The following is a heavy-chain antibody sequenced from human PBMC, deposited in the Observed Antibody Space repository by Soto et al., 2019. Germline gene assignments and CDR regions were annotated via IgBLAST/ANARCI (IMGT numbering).Heavy chain of an antibody. CDR2: TYYRGST. V-gene: IGHV4-59*01. CDR3: ARLEPWYSYGFRNYGMDV. J-gene: IGHJ6*02. Sequence: PSETLSLTCTVSGGSLSSYCWSWIRQPPGKGLEWIGYTYYRGSTTYNPSHNSRVTISVDTSKNQFSLKLSSVTAADTAVYHCARLEPWYSYGFRNYGMDVWGQGTTVTVSS. D-gene: IGHD5-18*01. CDR1: GGSLSSYC.